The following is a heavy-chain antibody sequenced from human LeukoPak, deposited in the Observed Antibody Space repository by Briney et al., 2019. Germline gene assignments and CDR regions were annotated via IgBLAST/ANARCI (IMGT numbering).Heavy chain of an antibody. CDR3: AKEGPLDDSSGYYPYYFDY. D-gene: IGHD3-22*01. Sequence: GGSLRLSCAASGFTFSSYAMSWVRQAPGKGLEWVSAISGSGGSTYYADSVKGRFTISRNNSKNTLYLQMNSLRAEDTAVYYCAKEGPLDDSSGYYPYYFDYWGQGTLVTVSS. V-gene: IGHV3-23*01. CDR1: GFTFSSYA. J-gene: IGHJ4*02. CDR2: ISGSGGST.